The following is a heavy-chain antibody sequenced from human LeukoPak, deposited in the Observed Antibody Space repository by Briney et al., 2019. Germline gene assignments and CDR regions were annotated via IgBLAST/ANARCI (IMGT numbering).Heavy chain of an antibody. CDR1: GFAFSSYT. CDR2: ITTSGAT. J-gene: IGHJ1*01. Sequence: PGGSLRLSCAASGFAFSSYTMTWVRLAPAPGKGLEWVSTITTSGATYYADSVKGRFTISRDNSKNTLYLQMNSQRAEDTAVYYCAKNSPKPAGTYFQHCGQGTLVTVSS. V-gene: IGHV3-23*01. D-gene: IGHD2-2*01. CDR3: AKNSPKPAGTYFQH.